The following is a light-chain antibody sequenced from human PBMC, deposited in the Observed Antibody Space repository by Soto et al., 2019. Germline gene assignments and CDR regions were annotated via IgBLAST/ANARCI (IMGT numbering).Light chain of an antibody. Sequence: QSVLTQPASVSGSPGQSITISCTGTSSDVGGYKYVSWYQQHPDKAPKLIIFEVSIRPSGISSRFSGSKSGNTASLTISGLQAEDEADYYCASYTSSSTSVIFGRGTKLTVL. CDR2: EVS. CDR3: ASYTSSSTSVI. V-gene: IGLV2-14*01. J-gene: IGLJ2*01. CDR1: SSDVGGYKY.